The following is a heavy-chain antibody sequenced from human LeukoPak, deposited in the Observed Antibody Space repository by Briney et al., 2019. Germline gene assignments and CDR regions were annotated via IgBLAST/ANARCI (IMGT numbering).Heavy chain of an antibody. CDR1: GFTFSSYW. V-gene: IGHV3-21*04. D-gene: IGHD4-17*01. J-gene: IGHJ4*02. CDR2: ISSSSSYI. Sequence: PGGSLRLSCAASGFTFSSYWMSWVRQAPGKGLEWVSSISSSSSYIYYADSVKGRFTISRDNAKNSLYLQMNSLRAEDTAVYYCARDQLNGQRFFDYWGQGTLVTVSS. CDR3: ARDQLNGQRFFDY.